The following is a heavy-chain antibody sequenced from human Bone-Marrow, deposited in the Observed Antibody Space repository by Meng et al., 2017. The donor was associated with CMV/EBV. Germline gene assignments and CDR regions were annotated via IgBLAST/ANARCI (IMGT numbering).Heavy chain of an antibody. CDR2: LNPYSGAT. V-gene: IGHV1-2*02. D-gene: IGHD2-2*01. Sequence: ASVKVSCKASGFTLSAYYMHWVRQAPGQGPEWMGWLNPYSGATKYAQKFQGRVTMTGDTSISTAYMELSRLRSDDTAVYYCASAVYCSSTSCYPPDYYYYGMDVWGQGTTVTFSS. CDR1: GFTLSAYY. J-gene: IGHJ6*02. CDR3: ASAVYCSSTSCYPPDYYYYGMDV.